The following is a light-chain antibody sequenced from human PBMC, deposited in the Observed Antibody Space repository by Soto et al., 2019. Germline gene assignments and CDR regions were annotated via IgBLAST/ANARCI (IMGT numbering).Light chain of an antibody. CDR1: SSDVGGHDY. CDR3: SSYTSSSTFV. V-gene: IGLV2-14*01. Sequence: ALTQAASGSGFPGQSITISCTGTSSDVGGHDYVSWYQQHPGKAPTLMIYHVTNRPSGVSSRFSGSKSGNTAFLIISGLQAEDEADYYCSSYTSSSTFVFGTGTKVTVL. CDR2: HVT. J-gene: IGLJ1*01.